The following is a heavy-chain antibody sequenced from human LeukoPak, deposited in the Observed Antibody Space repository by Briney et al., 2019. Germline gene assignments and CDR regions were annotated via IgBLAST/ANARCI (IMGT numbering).Heavy chain of an antibody. CDR2: IVVGSGNT. J-gene: IGHJ6*02. V-gene: IGHV1-58*01. D-gene: IGHD6-13*01. CDR3: AADFGGERQLVRYYGLDV. CDR1: GFTFMNSA. Sequence: ASVKVSCKAPGFTFMNSAVQWVRHARGQRLEWVGWIVVGSGNTDYSQKFQGRVTITRDMSTGTAYMELRSLRSEDTAVYYCAADFGGERQLVRYYGLDVWGQGTAVTVSS.